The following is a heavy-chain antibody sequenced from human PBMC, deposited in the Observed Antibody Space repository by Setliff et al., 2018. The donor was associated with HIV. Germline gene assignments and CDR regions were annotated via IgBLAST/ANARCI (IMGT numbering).Heavy chain of an antibody. V-gene: IGHV3-7*01. CDR2: IQRDGSEK. J-gene: IGHJ4*02. CDR1: GFTFSTYW. D-gene: IGHD2-15*01. CDR3: ARVRAGCVGSLDY. Sequence: GGSLRLSCVASGFTFSTYWMSWVRQAPGEGPEWVANIQRDGSEKNYVDSVKGRFTISRDNAKNSLYLQMNSLRAEDTAMYYCARVRAGCVGSLDYWGQGTPVTVSS.